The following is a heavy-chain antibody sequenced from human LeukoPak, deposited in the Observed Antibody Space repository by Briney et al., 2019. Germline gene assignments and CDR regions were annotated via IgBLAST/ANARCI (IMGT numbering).Heavy chain of an antibody. D-gene: IGHD6-19*01. J-gene: IGHJ4*02. CDR3: ARVPSSGRYDY. CDR1: GFTFSSYS. V-gene: IGHV3-21*01. CDR2: ISSSSSYI. Sequence: GGALRLSCATSGFTFSSYSMNWVRQAPGKGLEWVSSISSSSSYIYYADSVKGRFTISRDNAKNSLYLQMNSLRAEDTAVYYCARVPSSGRYDYWGQGTLVTVSS.